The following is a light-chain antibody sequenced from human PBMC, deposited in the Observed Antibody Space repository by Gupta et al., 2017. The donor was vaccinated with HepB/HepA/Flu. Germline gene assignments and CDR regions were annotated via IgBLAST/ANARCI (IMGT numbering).Light chain of an antibody. Sequence: EIVLTQSPGTLSLSPGERATLSCRASQSVTGRYLAWYQQKPGQAPRLLMYGTSSRATGIPDRFSGSGSGTDFTLTISRLEPEDFAMYYCQQYINSPLTFGQGTPVEIK. V-gene: IGKV3-20*01. CDR1: QSVTGRY. CDR2: GTS. J-gene: IGKJ5*01. CDR3: QQYINSPLT.